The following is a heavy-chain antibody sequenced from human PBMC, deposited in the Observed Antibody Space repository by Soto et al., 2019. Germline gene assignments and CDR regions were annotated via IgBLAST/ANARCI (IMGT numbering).Heavy chain of an antibody. CDR2: ISSSGSTI. Sequence: PGGSLRLSCAASGFTFSDYYMSWIRQAPGKGLEWVPYISSSGSTIYYADSVKGRFTISRDNAKNSLYLQMNSLRAEDTAVYYCARPVYYYYYMDVWGKGITVTVSS. CDR3: ARPVYYYYYMDV. J-gene: IGHJ6*03. CDR1: GFTFSDYY. V-gene: IGHV3-11*01.